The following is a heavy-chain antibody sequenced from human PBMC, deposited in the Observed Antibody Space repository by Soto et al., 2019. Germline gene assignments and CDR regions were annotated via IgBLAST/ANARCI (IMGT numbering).Heavy chain of an antibody. Sequence: EVQLVESGGGLVQPGGSLRLSCAASGFTFSNYWMHWVRQAPGRGLVWVSRINSDGSSTNYAGSVKGRFTISRDNAKNTLYLQMNSLRAEDTAVYYCIVVVVAATPSAFDIWGQGTMVTVSS. D-gene: IGHD2-15*01. J-gene: IGHJ3*02. CDR3: IVVVVAATPSAFDI. CDR2: INSDGSST. V-gene: IGHV3-74*01. CDR1: GFTFSNYW.